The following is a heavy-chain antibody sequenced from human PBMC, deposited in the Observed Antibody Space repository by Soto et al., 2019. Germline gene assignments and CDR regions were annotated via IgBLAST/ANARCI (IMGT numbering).Heavy chain of an antibody. CDR3: ARGPPGYCSGGSCQFDY. V-gene: IGHV4-34*01. D-gene: IGHD2-15*01. CDR2: INHSGST. Sequence: QVQLQQWGAGLLKPSETLSLTCAVYGGSFSGYYWSWIRQPPGKGLAWIGEINHSGSTNYNPSLKSRVTISVDTSKNQCSLKLSSVTAADTAVYYCARGPPGYCSGGSCQFDYWGQGTLVTVSS. CDR1: GGSFSGYY. J-gene: IGHJ4*02.